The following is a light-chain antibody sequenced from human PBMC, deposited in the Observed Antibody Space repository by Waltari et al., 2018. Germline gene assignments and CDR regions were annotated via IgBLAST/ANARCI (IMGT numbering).Light chain of an antibody. J-gene: IGLJ3*02. CDR2: VNSDGSH. CDR1: SGHSKNV. V-gene: IGLV4-69*02. CDR3: QSGGHGTWV. Sequence: QLVLTQSPSASASLGASVKLTCTLHSGHSKNVIAWLQQQHLKGPRYLMKVNSDGSHSKGDDIPDRFSGSSSGAERYLTISSRQSEDEADYYCQSGGHGTWVFGGGTKLTVL.